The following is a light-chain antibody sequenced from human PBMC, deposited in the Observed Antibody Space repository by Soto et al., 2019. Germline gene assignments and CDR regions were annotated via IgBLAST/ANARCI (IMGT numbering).Light chain of an antibody. Sequence: QSVLTQPPSLSGTPGQRVTISCSGRNSNIGRYSVNWYQHFPGTAPKILIYSDDERPSGVPDRFSGSKSGTSASLAISGLQSEDEAEYYCAAWDDNLNGPLFGGGTQLTVL. CDR2: SDD. CDR3: AAWDDNLNGPL. V-gene: IGLV1-44*01. J-gene: IGLJ3*02. CDR1: NSNIGRYS.